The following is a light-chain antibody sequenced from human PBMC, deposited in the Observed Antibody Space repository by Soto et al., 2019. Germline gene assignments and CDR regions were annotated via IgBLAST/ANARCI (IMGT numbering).Light chain of an antibody. CDR3: LSADSPVV. J-gene: IGLJ2*01. V-gene: IGLV3-16*01. CDR1: ALPKKY. Sequence: SYELTQPPSVSVSLGQMARITCSGEALPKKYAYWYQQKPGQFPVLVIYKDSERPSGIPERFSGSSSGTIVTLTISGVQAEDEADYYCLSADSPVVFGGGTKLTVL. CDR2: KDS.